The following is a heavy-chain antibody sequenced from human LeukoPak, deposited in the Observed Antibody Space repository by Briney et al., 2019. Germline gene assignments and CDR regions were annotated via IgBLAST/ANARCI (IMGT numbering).Heavy chain of an antibody. Sequence: PSETLSLTCAVYGGSFSGYYWSWIRQPPGKGLEWIGYIYYSGSTNYNPSLKSRVTISVDTSKIQFSLKLSSVTAADTAVYYCARARLRSLFDYWGQGTLVTVSS. V-gene: IGHV4-59*01. J-gene: IGHJ4*02. D-gene: IGHD2-21*02. CDR2: IYYSGST. CDR1: GGSFSGYY. CDR3: ARARLRSLFDY.